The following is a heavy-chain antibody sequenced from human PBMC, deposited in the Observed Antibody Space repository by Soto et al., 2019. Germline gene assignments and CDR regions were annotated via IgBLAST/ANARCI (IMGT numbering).Heavy chain of an antibody. J-gene: IGHJ6*02. V-gene: IGHV1-18*01. CDR1: GYTVSIYG. Sequence: VPVKISSTSSGYTVSIYGVTGARQAPGQGLEWMGWISAYNGNTNYAQKLQGRVTMTTDTSTSTAYMELRSLRSDDTAVYYCARDILTCFLAPLNYYYYGMDVCGQGTTVTVSS. D-gene: IGHD3-9*01. CDR2: ISAYNGNT. CDR3: ARDILTCFLAPLNYYYYGMDV.